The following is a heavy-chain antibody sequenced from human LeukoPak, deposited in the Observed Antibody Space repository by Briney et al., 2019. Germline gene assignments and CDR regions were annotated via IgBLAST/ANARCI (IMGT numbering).Heavy chain of an antibody. CDR3: ARGITYYYDSSGYYSFWYFDY. V-gene: IGHV1-18*01. CDR1: GYTFTSYG. J-gene: IGHJ4*02. CDR2: ISAYNGNT. D-gene: IGHD3-22*01. Sequence: ASVKVSCKASGYTFTSYGISWVRQAPGQGLEWMGWISAYNGNTNYAQKLQGRVTMTRDTSISTAYMELSRLRSDDTAVYYCARGITYYYDSSGYYSFWYFDYWGQGTLVTVSS.